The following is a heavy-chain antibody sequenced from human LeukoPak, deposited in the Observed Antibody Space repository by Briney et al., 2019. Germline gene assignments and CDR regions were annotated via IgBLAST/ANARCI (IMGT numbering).Heavy chain of an antibody. D-gene: IGHD4-17*01. Sequence: SETLSLTCAVSGVSFNDYYWSWVRQTPGKGLEWIGEINHSGYTNDSPSLKSRVTISIDTSRKQFYLNLRSVTVADTGIYYCTRMTTGHDYWGQGTLVTVSS. CDR1: GVSFNDYY. CDR3: TRMTTGHDY. J-gene: IGHJ4*02. V-gene: IGHV4-34*10. CDR2: INHSGYT.